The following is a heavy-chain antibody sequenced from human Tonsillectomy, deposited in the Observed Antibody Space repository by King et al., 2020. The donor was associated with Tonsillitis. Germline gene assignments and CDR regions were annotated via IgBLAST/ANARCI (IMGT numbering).Heavy chain of an antibody. V-gene: IGHV3-23*04. CDR2: ISGSAGST. J-gene: IGHJ4*02. Sequence: VQLVESGGGMVQPGGSLRLSCAASGFTFSTYAMSWVSQPPGKGLEWVSAISGSAGSTYYADSVKGRFTISRDNSKNTLYLQMNSLRAEDTAVYYCAKIPELATITFGVDYWGQGTLVTVSS. CDR1: GFTFSTYA. CDR3: AKIPELATITFGVDY. D-gene: IGHD5-24*01.